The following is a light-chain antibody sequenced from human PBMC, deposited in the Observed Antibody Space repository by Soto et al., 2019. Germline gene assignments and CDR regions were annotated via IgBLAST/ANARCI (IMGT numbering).Light chain of an antibody. J-gene: IGKJ5*01. CDR3: QQRANWPPG. V-gene: IGKV3-11*01. CDR2: DAS. CDR1: QSVASQ. Sequence: ETVLTQSPATLSLSPGERATLSCRASQSVASQIAWYQQRPGQTPRLLIFDASKRATGVPARFSGSQSGTHFTLIISSLEPEDFALYYCQQRANWPPGFGQGTRLEIK.